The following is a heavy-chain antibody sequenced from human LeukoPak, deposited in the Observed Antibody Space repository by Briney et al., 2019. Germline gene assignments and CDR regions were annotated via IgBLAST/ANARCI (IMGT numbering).Heavy chain of an antibody. V-gene: IGHV1-18*01. J-gene: IGHJ4*02. Sequence: GASVKVSCKASGYTFTSYGISWVRQAPGQGLEWMGWISAYNGNTNYAQKLQGRVTMTTDTSTSTAYMELRSLRSDDTAVYYCARTSRAFPVPAATNIDYWGQGTLVTVSS. CDR1: GYTFTSYG. CDR2: ISAYNGNT. CDR3: ARTSRAFPVPAATNIDY. D-gene: IGHD2-2*01.